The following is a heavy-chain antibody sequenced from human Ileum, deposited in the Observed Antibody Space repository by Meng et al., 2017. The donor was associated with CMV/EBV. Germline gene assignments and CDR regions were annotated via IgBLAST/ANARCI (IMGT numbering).Heavy chain of an antibody. CDR1: GFTFSSYA. CDR3: AKIDQQQNYFDC. D-gene: IGHD6-13*01. V-gene: IGHV3-23*01. Sequence: GESLKISCAASGFTFSSYAVSWVRQAPGKGLEWVSAITGSGRTTYYADSVKGRFTISRDNSKNTLYLHMNSLRAEDTAVYYCAKIDQQQNYFDCWGQGTLVTVSS. J-gene: IGHJ4*02. CDR2: ITGSGRTT.